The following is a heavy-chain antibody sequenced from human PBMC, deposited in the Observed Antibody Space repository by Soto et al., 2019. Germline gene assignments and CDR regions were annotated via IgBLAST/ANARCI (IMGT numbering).Heavy chain of an antibody. Sequence: PSETLSLTCAVYGGSFSGYYWSWIRQPPGKGLEWIGEINHSGSTNYNPSLKSRVTISVDTSKNQFSLKLSSVTAADTAVYYCARGRITIFGVVIIRSYYYYMDVWGKGTTVTVSS. V-gene: IGHV4-34*01. CDR2: INHSGST. J-gene: IGHJ6*03. CDR1: GGSFSGYY. CDR3: ARGRITIFGVVIIRSYYYYMDV. D-gene: IGHD3-3*01.